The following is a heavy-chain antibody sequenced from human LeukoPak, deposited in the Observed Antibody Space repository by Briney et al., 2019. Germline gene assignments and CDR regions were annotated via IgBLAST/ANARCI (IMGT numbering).Heavy chain of an antibody. CDR1: GYTFTSYA. V-gene: IGHV1-3*01. CDR2: INAGNGNT. J-gene: IGHJ4*02. Sequence: ASVKVSCKASGYTFTSYAMHWVRQAPGQRLEWMGWINAGNGNTKYSQKFQGRVTMTEDTSTDTAYMELSSLRSEDTAVYYCATLYYDILTGYYYFDYWGQGTLVTVSS. CDR3: ATLYYDILTGYYYFDY. D-gene: IGHD3-9*01.